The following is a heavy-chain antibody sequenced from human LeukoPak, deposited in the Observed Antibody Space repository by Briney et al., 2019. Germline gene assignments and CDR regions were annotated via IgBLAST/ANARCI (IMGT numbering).Heavy chain of an antibody. CDR3: ARLQDDGDNGEFDY. D-gene: IGHD4-23*01. J-gene: IGHJ4*02. CDR2: IYHSGST. V-gene: IGHV4-38-2*01. Sequence: SETLSLTCAVSGYSISSGYYWGWIRQPPGKGLEWIGSIYHSGSTYYNPSLKSRVTISVDTSKNQFSLKLSSVTAADTAVYYCARLQDDGDNGEFDYWGQGTLVTVSS. CDR1: GYSISSGYY.